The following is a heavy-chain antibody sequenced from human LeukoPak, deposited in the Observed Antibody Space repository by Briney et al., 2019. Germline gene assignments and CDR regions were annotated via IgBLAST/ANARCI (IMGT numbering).Heavy chain of an antibody. V-gene: IGHV3-33*01. CDR3: ARDQGTSVTAMVGGHFDY. D-gene: IGHD4-17*01. CDR2: IWYDGSNR. CDR1: GFTFRGNG. J-gene: IGHJ4*02. Sequence: GRSLRLSCAASGFTFRGNGMHWVRQAPGKGLEWVAIIWYDGSNRYYADSVKGRFTISRDNSKNTLFLQMNSLTAEDTAVYYWARDQGTSVTAMVGGHFDYWGPGTLVTVSS.